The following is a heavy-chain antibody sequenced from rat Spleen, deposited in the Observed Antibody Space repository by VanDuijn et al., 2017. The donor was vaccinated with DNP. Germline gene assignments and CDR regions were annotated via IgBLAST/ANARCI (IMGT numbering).Heavy chain of an antibody. CDR3: AKDLQWYAMDA. D-gene: IGHD1-1*01. CDR2: ISYDGSST. J-gene: IGHJ4*01. CDR1: GFTFSNYD. V-gene: IGHV5-7*01. Sequence: EVQLVESGGGLVQPGRSMKLSCAASGFTFSNYDMAWVRQAPKKGLEWVATISYDGSSTYYRDSVKGRFTISRDHATNTLYLQMNSLRSEDTATYYCAKDLQWYAMDAWGQGTSVTVSS.